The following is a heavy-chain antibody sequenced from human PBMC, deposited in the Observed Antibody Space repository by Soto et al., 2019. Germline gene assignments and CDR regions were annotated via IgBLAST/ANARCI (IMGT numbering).Heavy chain of an antibody. CDR2: IYHSGST. J-gene: IGHJ6*02. CDR3: ARGRNYYYYGMDV. CDR1: GGSISSGGYS. V-gene: IGHV4-30-2*01. Sequence: PSLTCAVSGGSISSGGYSWSWIRQPPGKGLEWIGYIYHSGSTYYNPSLKSRGTISVDRSKNQFSLKLSSVTAADTAVYYCARGRNYYYYGMDVWGQGTTVTVSS.